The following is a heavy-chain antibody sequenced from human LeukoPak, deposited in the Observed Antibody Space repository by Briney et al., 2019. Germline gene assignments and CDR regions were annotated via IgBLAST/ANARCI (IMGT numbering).Heavy chain of an antibody. J-gene: IGHJ4*02. Sequence: GGSLRLSCAASGFTVSGNYMSWVRQAPGKGLEWASLIYSGGTTYYADSVKGRFTISRDNSKNTLYLQMNSLRAEDTAVYYCARSSERKYYFDYWGQGTLVTVSS. CDR3: ARSSERKYYFDY. D-gene: IGHD3-22*01. CDR2: IYSGGTT. CDR1: GFTVSGNY. V-gene: IGHV3-53*01.